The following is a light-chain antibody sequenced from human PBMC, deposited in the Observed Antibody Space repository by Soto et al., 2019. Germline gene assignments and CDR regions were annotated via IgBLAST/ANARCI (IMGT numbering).Light chain of an antibody. J-gene: IGLJ2*01. Sequence: QLVLSQPASVSGSPGQSITISCDGTSADIGGQDYVSWYQRHPGKAPKLLIYDVTKRPSGVSRRFSGSKSGNSASLTISGLQAEDECDYFCSSYSAGNTLVLFGGGTKLTVL. CDR3: SSYSAGNTLVL. CDR2: DVT. CDR1: SADIGGQDY. V-gene: IGLV2-14*03.